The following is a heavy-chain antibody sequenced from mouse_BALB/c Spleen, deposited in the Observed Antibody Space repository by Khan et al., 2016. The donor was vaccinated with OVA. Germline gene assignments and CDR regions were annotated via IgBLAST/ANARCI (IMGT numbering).Heavy chain of an antibody. V-gene: IGHV5-17*02. Sequence: EVELVESGGGLVQPGGSRKLSCAASGFTFSSYGMHWVRQALEKGLEWVAYISGDSSTIYYTDTVKGRFTISRDNPKNTLSLQLTSLMSEDTAMYYCATSYYYGYYFDYWGPGTTLTVSS. CDR2: ISGDSSTI. CDR3: ATSYYYGYYFDY. J-gene: IGHJ2*01. CDR1: GFTFSSYG. D-gene: IGHD1-1*01.